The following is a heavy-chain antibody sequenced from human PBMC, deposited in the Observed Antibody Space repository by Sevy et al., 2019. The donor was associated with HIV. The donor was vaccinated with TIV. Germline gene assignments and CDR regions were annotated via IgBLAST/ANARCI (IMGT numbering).Heavy chain of an antibody. CDR2: IYYSGST. D-gene: IGHD3-22*01. CDR1: GGSISSSSYY. Sequence: SETLSLTCTVSGGSISSSSYYWGWIRQPSGKRQEWIGSIYYSGSTYYNPSLKSRVTISVDTSKNQFSLKLSSVTAADTAVYYCARRIGPYYYDSSGYYFDYWGQGTLVTVSS. CDR3: ARRIGPYYYDSSGYYFDY. J-gene: IGHJ4*02. V-gene: IGHV4-39*01.